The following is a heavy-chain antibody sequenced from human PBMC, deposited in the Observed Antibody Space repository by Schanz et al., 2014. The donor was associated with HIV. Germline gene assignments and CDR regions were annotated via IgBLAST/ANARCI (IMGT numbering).Heavy chain of an antibody. V-gene: IGHV3-23*01. CDR2: AGTGGDT. CDR3: ANEEVPNDY. CDR1: GFTFSTYA. J-gene: IGHJ4*02. Sequence: EVQLLESGGGLVQPGGSLRLSCAASGFTFSTYAMSWVRQAPEKGLEWVSSAGTGGDTYYADSVKGRFTISRDNSKNTLYLQMNSLRVEDTAVYYCANEEVPNDYWGQGTLVTVSP.